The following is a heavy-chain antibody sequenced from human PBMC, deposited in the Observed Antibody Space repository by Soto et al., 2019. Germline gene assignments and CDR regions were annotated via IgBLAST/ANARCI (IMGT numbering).Heavy chain of an antibody. V-gene: IGHV3-23*01. D-gene: IGHD3-3*01. CDR2: ISGSGGST. CDR1: GFTFSSYA. CDR3: AKDASSGITSFDL. J-gene: IGHJ2*01. Sequence: GASVRLSCAASGFTFSSYAMSWVRQAPGKGLEWVSTISGSGGSTYYADSVKGRFTISRDNSKNTLYLQMNSLRAEDTALYYCAKDASSGITSFDLWGRGTLVTVSS.